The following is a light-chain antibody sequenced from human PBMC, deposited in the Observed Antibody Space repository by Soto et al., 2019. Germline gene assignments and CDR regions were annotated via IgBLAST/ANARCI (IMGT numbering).Light chain of an antibody. V-gene: IGLV2-11*01. Sequence: QSALTQPRSVSGSPGQSVTISCTGTSSDVGGYNSVSWYQQHPGKAPKLIFYDVSKRPSGVPVRFSGSKSGNTASLTISGLQAEDEADYYCCSYAGTYTVVFGGGTQLTVL. CDR2: DVS. CDR3: CSYAGTYTVV. J-gene: IGLJ2*01. CDR1: SSDVGGYNS.